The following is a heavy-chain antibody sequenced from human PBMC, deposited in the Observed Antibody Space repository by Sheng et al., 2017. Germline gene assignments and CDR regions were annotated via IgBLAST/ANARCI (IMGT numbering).Heavy chain of an antibody. V-gene: IGHV1-18*04. CDR3: ASCTMVRGAIPQPYYYYGMDV. D-gene: IGHD3-10*01. Sequence: QVQLVQSGAEVKKPGASVKVSCKASGYTFTGYYMHWVRQAPGQGLEWMGWISAYNGNTNYAQKLQGRVTMTTDTSTSTAYMELSSLRSEDTAVYYCASCTMVRGAIPQPYYYYGMDVLGPRA. J-gene: IGHJ6*02. CDR2: ISAYNGNT. CDR1: GYTFTGYY.